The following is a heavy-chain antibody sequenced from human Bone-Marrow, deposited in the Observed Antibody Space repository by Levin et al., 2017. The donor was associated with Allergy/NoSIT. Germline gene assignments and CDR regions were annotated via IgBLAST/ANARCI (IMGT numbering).Heavy chain of an antibody. V-gene: IGHV3-49*04. J-gene: IGHJ4*02. D-gene: IGHD4-11*01. CDR2: IRSRPYGGTT. Sequence: TGGSLRLSCTASGFSFGDFAMNWVRQAPGKGLEWLAFIRSRPYGGTTEYAASVKGRFTISGDDSKSIAYLQMNSLKTEDTALYFCTRGHVTTLTTLYYFDYWGQGTLVTVSS. CDR3: TRGHVTTLTTLYYFDY. CDR1: GFSFGDFA.